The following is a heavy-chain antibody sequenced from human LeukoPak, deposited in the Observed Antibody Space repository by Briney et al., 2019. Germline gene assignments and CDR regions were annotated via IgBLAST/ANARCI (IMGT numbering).Heavy chain of an antibody. Sequence: GESLQSSSKGSAYSFTSYWISWVRQMPGKGREWMGRIESSDSYTNYSPSFQGQVTISADKSISTAYLQWSSLKASDTAMYYCATSPGAFDIWGQGTMVSVSS. CDR2: IESSDSYT. CDR1: AYSFTSYW. CDR3: ATSPGAFDI. V-gene: IGHV5-10-1*04. J-gene: IGHJ3*02.